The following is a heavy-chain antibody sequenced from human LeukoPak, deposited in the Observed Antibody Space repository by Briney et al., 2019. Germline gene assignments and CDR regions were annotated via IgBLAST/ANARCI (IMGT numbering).Heavy chain of an antibody. CDR1: GGTFSSYA. D-gene: IGHD6-19*01. CDR3: ARDRSSGPYTY. J-gene: IGHJ4*02. V-gene: IGHV1-69*01. Sequence: GASVKVSCKASGGTFSSYAISWVRQAPGQGLEWMGGIIPIFGTANYVQKFQGRVTITADESTSTAYMELSSLRSEDTAVYYCARDRSSGPYTYWGQGTLVTVSS. CDR2: IIPIFGTA.